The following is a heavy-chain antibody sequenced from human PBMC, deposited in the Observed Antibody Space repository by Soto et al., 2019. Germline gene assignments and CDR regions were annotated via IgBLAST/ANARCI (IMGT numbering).Heavy chain of an antibody. D-gene: IGHD1-1*01. J-gene: IGHJ3*02. CDR1: GFIFSNYA. CDR3: AKDSTSYNGVYDPFDI. CDR2: IGGEAVST. Sequence: EVQLLESGGGLVQPGGSLRLSCEASGFIFSNYAMSWVRQGPGKGLEWVSVIGGEAVSTNCADSVKGRCTVSRDNSKNTVYLQLDSQRDDDTAVYYCAKDSTSYNGVYDPFDIWGQGTMVTVSS. V-gene: IGHV3-23*01.